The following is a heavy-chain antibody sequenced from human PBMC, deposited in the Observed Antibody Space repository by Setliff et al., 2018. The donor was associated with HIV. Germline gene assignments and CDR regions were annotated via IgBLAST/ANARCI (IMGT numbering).Heavy chain of an antibody. D-gene: IGHD6-19*01. J-gene: IGHJ4*02. CDR2: IYYSGRT. CDR3: ARHDGGGWYVRVLATSFDY. Sequence: SETLSXXCTVSGGSISSSSYYWGWIRQPPGKGLEWIGSIYYSGRTYYNPSLKSRVTISVDTSKNQFSLKLSSVTAADTAVYYCARHDGGGWYVRVLATSFDYWGQGTLVTVSS. CDR1: GGSISSSSYY. V-gene: IGHV4-39*01.